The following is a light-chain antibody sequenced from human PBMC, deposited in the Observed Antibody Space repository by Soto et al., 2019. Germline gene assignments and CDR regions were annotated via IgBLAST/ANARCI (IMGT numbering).Light chain of an antibody. CDR3: QQYGSSPST. CDR1: HSVSSTY. V-gene: IGKV3-20*01. J-gene: IGKJ5*01. Sequence: EIVLTQSPGTLSLSPGERATLSCRASHSVSSTYLAWYQQNRGQAPRLLIYGASSRATGIPDRFSGSGSGTDFTLTISKLETEDFAVYYCQQYGSSPSTFGQGTRLEIK. CDR2: GAS.